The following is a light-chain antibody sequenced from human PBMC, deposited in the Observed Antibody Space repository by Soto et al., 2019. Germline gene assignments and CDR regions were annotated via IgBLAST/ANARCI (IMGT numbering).Light chain of an antibody. CDR2: GAS. Sequence: EVVMTQSPATLSVSPGEGATLSCRASQSVRSNLAWYQKKPGQSHRRLIYGASTRATALPARFSGSGSGTEFTRTISTLLSEGFVVYYCQQYVNWPLSFVGGPQVEIK. J-gene: IGKJ4*01. CDR3: QQYVNWPLS. V-gene: IGKV3-15*01. CDR1: QSVRSN.